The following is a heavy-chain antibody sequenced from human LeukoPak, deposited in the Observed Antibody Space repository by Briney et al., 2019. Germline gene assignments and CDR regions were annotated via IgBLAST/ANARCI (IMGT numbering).Heavy chain of an antibody. Sequence: ASVKVSCKASGYTFTGYYMHWVRQAPGQGLEWMGWINPNSGGTNYAQKLQGRVTVTTDTSTTTAYMELRSLSSDDTAIYYCARRPGYDKRMSSLDYWGQGTLVTVSS. CDR2: INPNSGGT. CDR3: ARRPGYDKRMSSLDY. CDR1: GYTFTGYY. J-gene: IGHJ4*02. V-gene: IGHV1-2*02. D-gene: IGHD5-12*01.